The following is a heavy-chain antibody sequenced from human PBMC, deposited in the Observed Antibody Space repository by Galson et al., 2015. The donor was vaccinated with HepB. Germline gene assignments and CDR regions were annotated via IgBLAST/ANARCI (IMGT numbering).Heavy chain of an antibody. CDR3: ARDPRITMIVDWYFDL. CDR2: ISYDGSNK. V-gene: IGHV3-30*04. Sequence: SLRLSCAASGFTFSSYAMHWVRQAPGKGLEWVAVISYDGSNKYYADSVKGRFTISRDNSKNTLYLQMNSLRAEDTAVYYCARDPRITMIVDWYFDLWGRGTLVTVSS. J-gene: IGHJ2*01. CDR1: GFTFSSYA. D-gene: IGHD3-22*01.